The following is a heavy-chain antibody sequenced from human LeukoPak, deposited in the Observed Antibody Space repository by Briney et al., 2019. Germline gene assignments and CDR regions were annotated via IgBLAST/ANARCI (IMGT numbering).Heavy chain of an antibody. CDR2: ISDSGRTT. J-gene: IGHJ4*02. V-gene: IGHV3-48*03. CDR3: ARDTVGVTDY. CDR1: GLTFSNFK. D-gene: IGHD1-26*01. Sequence: PGGSLRLSCAVSGLTFSNFKMNWVRQAPGKGLEWVSYISDSGRTTFYADSVKGRFTISRDNAKNSLYLQMSSLRVEDTAVYYCARDTVGVTDYWGQGTLVTVSS.